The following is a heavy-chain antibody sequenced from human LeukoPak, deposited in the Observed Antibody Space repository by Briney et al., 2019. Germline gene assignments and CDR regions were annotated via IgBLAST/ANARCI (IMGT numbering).Heavy chain of an antibody. Sequence: PGGSLRLSCAASGFTFSNYWMAWVRQAPGKGLEWVANIKQDGNEKYYVDSVKGRFTISRDNAKKSLYLQMNSLRAEDTAVYYCARAPYHLRVEFYFDFWGLGTLLTVSS. V-gene: IGHV3-7*03. D-gene: IGHD3-16*01. CDR3: ARAPYHLRVEFYFDF. J-gene: IGHJ4*02. CDR1: GFTFSNYW. CDR2: IKQDGNEK.